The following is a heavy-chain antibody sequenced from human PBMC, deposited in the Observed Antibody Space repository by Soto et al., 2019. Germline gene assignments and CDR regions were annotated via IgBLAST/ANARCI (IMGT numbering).Heavy chain of an antibody. CDR3: ARMDFGVVPAATAWGNYYGMDV. CDR2: ISAYNGNT. D-gene: IGHD2-2*03. J-gene: IGHJ6*02. Sequence: QVQLVQSGAEVKKPGASVKVSCKASGYTFTSYGISWVRQAPGQGLEWMGWISAYNGNTNYAQKLQGRVTMTTDTSTSTDYMELRSLRADDTAVYYGARMDFGVVPAATAWGNYYGMDVWGQGTTVTVSS. CDR1: GYTFTSYG. V-gene: IGHV1-18*04.